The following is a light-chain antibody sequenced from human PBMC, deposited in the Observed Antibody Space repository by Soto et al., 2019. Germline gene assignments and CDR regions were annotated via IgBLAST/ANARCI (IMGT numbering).Light chain of an antibody. V-gene: IGKV1-39*01. CDR2: TSS. CDR1: QTIGRN. J-gene: IGKJ1*01. Sequence: DIQMTQSPASLSASIGDRVTISCRASQTIGRNLNWYQQKPGKSPTLLMFTSSSLQSGVPSRFRGSGSGTDFLLTIPSLQPEDFATYYCQQRYSTTPTFGKGTKVDI. CDR3: QQRYSTTPT.